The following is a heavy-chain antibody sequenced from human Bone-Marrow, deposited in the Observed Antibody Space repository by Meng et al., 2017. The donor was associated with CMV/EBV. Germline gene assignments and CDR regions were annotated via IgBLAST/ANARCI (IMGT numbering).Heavy chain of an antibody. Sequence: GESLKISCAASGFTFSSYGMHWVRQAPGKGLEWVSSISSSSSYIYYADSVKGRFTISRDNAKNSLYLQMNSLRAEDTAVYYRARDHRIAGRYYYGMDVWGQGTTVTVSS. J-gene: IGHJ6*02. CDR2: ISSSSSYI. CDR3: ARDHRIAGRYYYGMDV. CDR1: GFTFSSYG. D-gene: IGHD6-6*01. V-gene: IGHV3-21*01.